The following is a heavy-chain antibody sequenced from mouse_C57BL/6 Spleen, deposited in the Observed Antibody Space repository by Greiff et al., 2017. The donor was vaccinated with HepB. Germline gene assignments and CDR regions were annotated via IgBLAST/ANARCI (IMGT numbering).Heavy chain of an antibody. V-gene: IGHV1-50*01. J-gene: IGHJ3*01. CDR3: ARGIYYDYDRDWFAY. D-gene: IGHD2-4*01. CDR1: GYTFTSYW. CDR2: IDPSDSFT. Sequence: QVQLKQPGAELVKPGASVKLSCKASGYTFTSYWMQWVKQRPGQGLEWIGEIDPSDSFTNYNQKFKGKATLTVDTSSSTAYMQLSSLTSEDSAVYYCARGIYYDYDRDWFAYWGQGTLVTVSA.